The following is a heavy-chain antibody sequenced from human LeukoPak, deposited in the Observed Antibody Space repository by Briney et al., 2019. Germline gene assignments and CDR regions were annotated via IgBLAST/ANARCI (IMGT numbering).Heavy chain of an antibody. Sequence: GVSLRLSCAASGVTFSCYAMSWVRQAPGKGLEWVSAISGSGGSTYYADSVKGRFTISRDNSENTLYLQMNSLRAEDTAVYYCAKGQGGYENHNWFDPWGQGTLVTVS. J-gene: IGHJ5*02. CDR3: AKGQGGYENHNWFDP. CDR1: GVTFSCYA. CDR2: ISGSGGST. D-gene: IGHD5-12*01. V-gene: IGHV3-23*01.